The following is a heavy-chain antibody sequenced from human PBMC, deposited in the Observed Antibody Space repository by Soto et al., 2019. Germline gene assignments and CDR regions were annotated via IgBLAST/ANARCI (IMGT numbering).Heavy chain of an antibody. Sequence: GGSLRLSCTASGITLSRDWMTWVRQAPGKGLEWVASIRPGGSGEYYLDSVRGRFTISRDNTKNSLYLQANSLRAEDTAMYYCAKLLNGVTALDYWGQGTLVTVSS. CDR3: AKLLNGVTALDY. CDR2: IRPGGSGE. CDR1: GITLSRDW. J-gene: IGHJ4*02. D-gene: IGHD2-21*02. V-gene: IGHV3-7*01.